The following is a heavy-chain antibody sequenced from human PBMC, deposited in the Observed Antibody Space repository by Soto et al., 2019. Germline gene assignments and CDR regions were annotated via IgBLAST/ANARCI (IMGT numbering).Heavy chain of an antibody. J-gene: IGHJ4*02. D-gene: IGHD2-2*01. CDR2: SNSDGSDT. CDR1: GFTFSTYW. Sequence: PGGSLRLSCAASGFTFSTYWMYWVRQAPGKGLVWVSRSNSDGSDTSYADSVKGRFTISRDNAKNSLYLQMNSLRAEDTAVYYCAREIVVARGASYFDYWGPGTLVTVSS. CDR3: AREIVVARGASYFDY. V-gene: IGHV3-74*01.